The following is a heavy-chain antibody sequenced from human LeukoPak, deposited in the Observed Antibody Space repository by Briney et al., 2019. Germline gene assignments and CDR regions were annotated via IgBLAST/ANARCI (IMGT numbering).Heavy chain of an antibody. D-gene: IGHD3-10*01. Sequence: PGGSLRLSCAASGFTFSDYAMNWVRQAPGKGLEWVSVIYSGGSTYYADSVKGRFTISRDNSKNTLYLQMNSLRAEDTAVYYCARIPVSARSSGSFPWGQGTLVTVSS. J-gene: IGHJ5*02. CDR2: IYSGGST. CDR3: ARIPVSARSSGSFP. CDR1: GFTFSDYA. V-gene: IGHV3-53*01.